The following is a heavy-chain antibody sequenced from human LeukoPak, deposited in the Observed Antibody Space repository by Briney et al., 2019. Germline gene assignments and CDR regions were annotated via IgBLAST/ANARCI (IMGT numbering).Heavy chain of an antibody. D-gene: IGHD3-22*01. CDR2: XSAYNXXX. V-gene: IGHV1-18*01. CDR1: GYTFTSYG. Sequence: ASVKVSCKASGYTFTSYGISXXXXXXGXGXXXXGXXSAYNXXXNYAQKLQGRVTMTTDTSTSTAYMELRSLRSDDTAVYYCARVVIYYDSSGYYYVRPRYFDYWGQGTLVTVSS. CDR3: ARVVIYYDSSGYYYVRPRYFDY. J-gene: IGHJ4*02.